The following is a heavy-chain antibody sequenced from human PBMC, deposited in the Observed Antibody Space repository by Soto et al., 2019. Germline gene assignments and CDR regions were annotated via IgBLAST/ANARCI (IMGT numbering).Heavy chain of an antibody. Sequence: PSETLSLTCAVSGGSISSSNWWSWVRQPPGKGLEWIGEIYHSGSTNYNPSLKSRVTISVDKSKNQFSLKLSSVTAADTAVYYCARGYCGGDCYQYYYGMDVWGQGTTVTVSS. CDR3: ARGYCGGDCYQYYYGMDV. V-gene: IGHV4-4*02. D-gene: IGHD2-21*02. CDR2: IYHSGST. J-gene: IGHJ6*02. CDR1: GGSISSSNW.